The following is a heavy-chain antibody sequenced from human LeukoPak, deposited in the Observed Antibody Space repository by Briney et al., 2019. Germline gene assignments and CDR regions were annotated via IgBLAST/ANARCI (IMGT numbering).Heavy chain of an antibody. CDR1: GGSISSGDYY. Sequence: SETLSLTCTVSGGSISSGDYYWSWIRQPPGKGLEWIGYIYYSGSTYYNPSLKSRVTISVDTSKNQFSLKLSSVTAADTAVYYCARESLYGPTDYWGQGTLVTVSS. D-gene: IGHD4-17*01. CDR3: ARESLYGPTDY. J-gene: IGHJ4*02. CDR2: IYYSGST. V-gene: IGHV4-30-4*08.